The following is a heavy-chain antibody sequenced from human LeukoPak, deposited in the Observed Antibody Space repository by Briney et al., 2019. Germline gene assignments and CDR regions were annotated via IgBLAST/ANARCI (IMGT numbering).Heavy chain of an antibody. CDR3: ARWDDSAWAFGN. V-gene: IGHV4-34*01. D-gene: IGHD6-19*01. J-gene: IGHJ4*02. Sequence: ASETLSLTCAVYGGSFSGYYWSWIRQPPGKGLEWIGEINHSGSTNYHPSLKIRVTISVDTSKNQFSLKLSSVTAADTAVYYCARWDDSAWAFGNWGPGTLVTVSS. CDR1: GGSFSGYY. CDR2: INHSGST.